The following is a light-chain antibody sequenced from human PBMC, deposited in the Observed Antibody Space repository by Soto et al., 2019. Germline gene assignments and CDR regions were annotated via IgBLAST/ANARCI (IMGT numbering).Light chain of an antibody. J-gene: IGKJ2*01. CDR3: QQYNSYSYT. CDR2: DAS. CDR1: QSISSW. V-gene: IGKV1-5*01. Sequence: DIQMTQSPSTLSASVGARVTITCRASQSISSWLAWYKQKPGKAPKLLIYDASSLESGVPSRFSGSGSGTEFTLTISSLQPDDFATYYCQQYNSYSYTFGQGTKLEIK.